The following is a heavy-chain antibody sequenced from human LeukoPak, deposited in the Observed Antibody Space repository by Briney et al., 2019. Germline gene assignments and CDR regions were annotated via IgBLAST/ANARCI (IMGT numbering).Heavy chain of an antibody. Sequence: PGGSLRLSCAASGFTISSYWMNWVRQAPGKGLEWVANIKQDGSDKYYVDSVKGRFTISRDNAKNSLYLQMSNLRVEDTAVYYCARDPQYHYDDTGTFDYWGQGSLVTVSS. CDR3: ARDPQYHYDDTGTFDY. CDR1: GFTISSYW. D-gene: IGHD3-22*01. V-gene: IGHV3-7*01. J-gene: IGHJ4*02. CDR2: IKQDGSDK.